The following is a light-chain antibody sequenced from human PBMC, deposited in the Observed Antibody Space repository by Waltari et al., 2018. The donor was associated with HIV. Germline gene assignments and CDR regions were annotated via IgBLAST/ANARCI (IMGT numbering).Light chain of an antibody. CDR2: DAS. CDR3: QQYDNLAFT. V-gene: IGKV1-33*01. J-gene: IGKJ3*01. Sequence: DIQMTQSPSTLSASVGDRVTITCRASQSVKTWLAWYQQKPGRAPKLLIYDASNLETGVPSRFSGSGSGTDFTFTISSLQPEDIATYYCQQYDNLAFTFGPGTKVDIK. CDR1: QSVKTW.